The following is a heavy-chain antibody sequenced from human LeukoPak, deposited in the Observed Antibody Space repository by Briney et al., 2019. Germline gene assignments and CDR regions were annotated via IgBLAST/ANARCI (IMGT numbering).Heavy chain of an antibody. J-gene: IGHJ4*02. CDR1: GYSFTTYA. CDR2: INTDGGNP. D-gene: IGHD6-13*01. Sequence: ASVKVSCKASGYSFTTYAMHWVRQAPGQGLEWMGRINTDGGNPSYAPSFAGRVVFSLDTSVNTAYVQMTGLTAEDTAVYYCVRDLGASNSRYYFDYWGEGTLLTVSS. CDR3: VRDLGASNSRYYFDY. V-gene: IGHV7-4-1*02.